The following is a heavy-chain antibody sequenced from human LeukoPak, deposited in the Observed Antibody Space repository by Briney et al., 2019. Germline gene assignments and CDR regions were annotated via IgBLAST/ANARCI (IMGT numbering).Heavy chain of an antibody. CDR3: ASYYYDSSGYYPFTIDY. CDR2: IYYSGST. D-gene: IGHD3-22*01. V-gene: IGHV4-39*01. Sequence: SETLSLTCTVSGGSISRGGYYWGWIRQPPGKGLEWIGSIYYSGSTYYNPSLKSRVTISVDTSKNQFSLKLSSVTAADTAVYYCASYYYDSSGYYPFTIDYWGQGTLVTVSS. J-gene: IGHJ4*02. CDR1: GGSISRGGYY.